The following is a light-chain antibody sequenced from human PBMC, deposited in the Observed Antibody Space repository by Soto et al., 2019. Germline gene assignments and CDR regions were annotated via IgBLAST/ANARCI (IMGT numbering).Light chain of an antibody. J-gene: IGKJ4*01. CDR3: QQRSNWPLT. Sequence: EIVFPQSTSTVSLSHGERATLSCRASQSVSSYLAWYQQKPGQAPRLLIYDASNRATGIPARFSGSGSGTDFTLTISSLEPEDFAIYYCQQRSNWPLTFGGGTKVDIK. V-gene: IGKV3-11*01. CDR1: QSVSSY. CDR2: DAS.